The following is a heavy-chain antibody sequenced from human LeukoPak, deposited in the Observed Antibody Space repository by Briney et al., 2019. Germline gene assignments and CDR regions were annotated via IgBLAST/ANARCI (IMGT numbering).Heavy chain of an antibody. D-gene: IGHD3-22*01. Sequence: GGSLRLSCAASGFIFSNDAMHWVRQAPGKGLEWVAFIWFDGSNKHYADSVKGRFTISRDNSEDTLYLQMNSLRAEDTAVYYCAKDRGKVYYDSSGYYSWGQGTLVTVSS. CDR2: IWFDGSNK. J-gene: IGHJ4*02. V-gene: IGHV3-30*02. CDR1: GFIFSNDA. CDR3: AKDRGKVYYDSSGYYS.